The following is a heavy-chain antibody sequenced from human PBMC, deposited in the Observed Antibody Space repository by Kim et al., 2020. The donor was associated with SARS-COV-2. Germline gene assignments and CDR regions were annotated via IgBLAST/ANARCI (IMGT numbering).Heavy chain of an antibody. Sequence: STIYYADSVKGRFTISRDNAKNSLYLQMNSLRAEDTAVYYCARMVGMDDYWGQGTLVTVSS. D-gene: IGHD2-15*01. J-gene: IGHJ4*02. V-gene: IGHV3-48*04. CDR3: ARMVGMDDY. CDR2: STI.